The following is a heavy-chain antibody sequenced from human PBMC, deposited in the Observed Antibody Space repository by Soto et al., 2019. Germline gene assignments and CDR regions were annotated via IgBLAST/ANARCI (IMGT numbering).Heavy chain of an antibody. J-gene: IGHJ4*02. D-gene: IGHD3-10*01. CDR3: ASAGTVLLWFGELSLPDY. CDR2: ISSSSSTI. V-gene: IGHV3-48*01. Sequence: EVQLVESGGRLVQPGGSLRLSCAASAFTFSSYSMKWVRQAPGKGLEWVSYISSSSSTIYYADSVKGRFTISRDNAKNSLYLQMYSLRAEDTAVYYCASAGTVLLWFGELSLPDYWGQGTLVTVSS. CDR1: AFTFSSYS.